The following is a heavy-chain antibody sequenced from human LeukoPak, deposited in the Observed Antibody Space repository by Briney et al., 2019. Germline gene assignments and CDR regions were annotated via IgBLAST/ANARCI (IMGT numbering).Heavy chain of an antibody. CDR2: ISYDGSNK. D-gene: IGHD1-26*01. CDR1: GFTFSSYG. Sequence: PGGSLRLSCAASGFTFSSYGMHWVRQAPGKGLEWVAVISYDGSNKCYADSVKGRFTISRDNSKNTLYLQMNSLRAEGTAVYYCANSRGLWELRLSFDYWGQGTLVTVSS. CDR3: ANSRGLWELRLSFDY. V-gene: IGHV3-30*18. J-gene: IGHJ4*02.